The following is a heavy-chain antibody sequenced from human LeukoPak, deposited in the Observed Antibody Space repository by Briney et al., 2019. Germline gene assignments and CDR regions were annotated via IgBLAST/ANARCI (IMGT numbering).Heavy chain of an antibody. J-gene: IGHJ6*02. CDR3: ARGLNFWSGYSPLHGMDV. D-gene: IGHD3-3*01. Sequence: ASVKVSCKASGYTFTSYYMHWVRQAPGQGLEWMGIINPSGGSTSYAQKFQGRVTMTRDTSTSTVYMELSSLRSEDTAAYYCARGLNFWSGYSPLHGMDVWGQGTTVTVSS. CDR1: GYTFTSYY. CDR2: INPSGGST. V-gene: IGHV1-46*01.